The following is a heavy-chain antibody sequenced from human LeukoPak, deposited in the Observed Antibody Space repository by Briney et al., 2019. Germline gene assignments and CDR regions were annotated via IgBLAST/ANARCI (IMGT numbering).Heavy chain of an antibody. Sequence: TGGSLRLSCAASGFTFTNYAMNWVRQAPGKGLEWVATVSYDGTDTSYADSVKGCFAIFRDNSKNTLYLQMNSLRTEDTAVYYCVRVSGFCTNGVCPSFDPWGQGTLVTVSS. D-gene: IGHD2-8*01. CDR1: GFTFTNYA. V-gene: IGHV3-30*09. J-gene: IGHJ5*02. CDR2: VSYDGTDT. CDR3: VRVSGFCTNGVCPSFDP.